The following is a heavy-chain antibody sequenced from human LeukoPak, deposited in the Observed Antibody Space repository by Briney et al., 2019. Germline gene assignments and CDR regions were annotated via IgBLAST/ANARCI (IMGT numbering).Heavy chain of an antibody. D-gene: IGHD3-16*02. Sequence: PSETLSLTCTVSGGSISSSTYYWGWIRQPPGKGLEWIGEINHSGSTNYNPSLKSRVTISVDTSKNQFSLKLSSVTAADTAVYYCARYDYVWGSYRYRDNWFDPWGQGTLVTVSS. CDR2: INHSGST. V-gene: IGHV4-39*07. J-gene: IGHJ5*02. CDR3: ARYDYVWGSYRYRDNWFDP. CDR1: GGSISSSTYY.